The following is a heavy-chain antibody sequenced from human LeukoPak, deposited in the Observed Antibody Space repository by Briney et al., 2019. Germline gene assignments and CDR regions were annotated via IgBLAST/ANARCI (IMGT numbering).Heavy chain of an antibody. Sequence: GGSLRLSCAASGFTFSSYWMSWVRQAPGKGLEWVANIKQDGSEKYYVDSVKGRFTISRDNAKNSLYLQMNSLRAEDTAVYYCARGRYSGSYYLGYWGQGTLVTVSS. CDR3: ARGRYSGSYYLGY. V-gene: IGHV3-7*01. J-gene: IGHJ4*02. D-gene: IGHD1-26*01. CDR2: IKQDGSEK. CDR1: GFTFSSYW.